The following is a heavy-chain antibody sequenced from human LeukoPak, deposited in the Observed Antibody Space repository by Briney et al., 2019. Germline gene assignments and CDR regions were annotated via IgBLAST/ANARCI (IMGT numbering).Heavy chain of an antibody. D-gene: IGHD5-18*01. Sequence: GGSLRLSCAASGFTFSSYAMSWVRQAPGKGLEWVSAISGSGGSTYYADSVKGRFTISRDNSKNTLYLQMNSLRAEDTAVYYCAKDAITWIQHPLDWFDPWGQGTLVTVSS. V-gene: IGHV3-23*01. CDR2: ISGSGGST. CDR1: GFTFSSYA. CDR3: AKDAITWIQHPLDWFDP. J-gene: IGHJ5*02.